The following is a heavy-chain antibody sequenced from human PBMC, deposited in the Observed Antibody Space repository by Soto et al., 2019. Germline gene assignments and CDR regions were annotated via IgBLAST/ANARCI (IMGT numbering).Heavy chain of an antibody. CDR2: ISAYNGNT. CDR1: GYTFTGYY. Sequence: ASVKVSCKASGYTFTGYYMHWVRQAPGQGLEWMGWISAYNGNTNYAQKLQGRVTMTTDTSTSTAYMELRSLRSDDTAVYYCARSDCSGGSCYSYYFDYWGQGTLVTVSS. CDR3: ARSDCSGGSCYSYYFDY. V-gene: IGHV1-18*04. D-gene: IGHD2-15*01. J-gene: IGHJ4*02.